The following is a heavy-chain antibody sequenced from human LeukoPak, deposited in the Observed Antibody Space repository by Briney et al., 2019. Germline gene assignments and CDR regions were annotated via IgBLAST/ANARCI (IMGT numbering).Heavy chain of an antibody. CDR1: GFTFSNAW. V-gene: IGHV3-15*07. CDR3: TTDRPDGGYFLRAFNI. D-gene: IGHD4-17*01. J-gene: IGHJ3*02. Sequence: GGSLRLSCAASGFTFSNAWMNWVRQAPGKGLEWVGRIKSKTDGGTTDYAAPVKGRFTISRDDSKNTLYLQMNSLKTEDTAVYYCTTDRPDGGYFLRAFNIWGQGTMVTVSS. CDR2: IKSKTDGGTT.